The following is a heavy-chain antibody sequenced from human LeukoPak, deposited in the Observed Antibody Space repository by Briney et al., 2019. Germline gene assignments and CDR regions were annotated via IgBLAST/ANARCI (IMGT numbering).Heavy chain of an antibody. Sequence: GGSLRLSCAASGFTFSSYTMNWVRQAPGKGLEWVSSISSSSYIDYADSVQGRFTISRDNAKNSLYLQMNSLRAEDTAVYYCARLKWESNRDNYWGQGTLVTVSS. CDR1: GFTFSSYT. D-gene: IGHD1-26*01. CDR2: ISSSSYI. J-gene: IGHJ4*02. V-gene: IGHV3-21*01. CDR3: ARLKWESNRDNY.